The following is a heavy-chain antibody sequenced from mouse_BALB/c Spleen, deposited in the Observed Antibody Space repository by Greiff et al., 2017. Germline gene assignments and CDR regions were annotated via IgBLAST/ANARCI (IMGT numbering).Heavy chain of an antibody. Sequence: EVKLVESGGGLVQPGGSRKLSCAASGFTFSDYGMAWVRQAPGKGPEWVAFISNLAYSIYYADTVTGRFTISRENAKNTLYLEMSSLRSEDTAMYYCARSDDYDGFAYWGQGTLVTVSA. CDR1: GFTFSDYG. CDR2: ISNLAYSI. D-gene: IGHD2-4*01. CDR3: ARSDDYDGFAY. J-gene: IGHJ3*01. V-gene: IGHV5-15*02.